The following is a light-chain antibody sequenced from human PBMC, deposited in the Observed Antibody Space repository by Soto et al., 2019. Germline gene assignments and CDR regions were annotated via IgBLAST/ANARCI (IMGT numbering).Light chain of an antibody. CDR1: SSDVGGYNY. Sequence: QSALTQPASVSGSPGQSITISCTGASSDVGGYNYVSWYQQHPGKAPKLMIYEVSNRPSGTSYRFSGSKSGNTASLTISGRQAEDEADYYCSSFTRSSTWLFGGGTKVTVL. V-gene: IGLV2-14*03. CDR2: EVS. CDR3: SSFTRSSTWL. J-gene: IGLJ3*02.